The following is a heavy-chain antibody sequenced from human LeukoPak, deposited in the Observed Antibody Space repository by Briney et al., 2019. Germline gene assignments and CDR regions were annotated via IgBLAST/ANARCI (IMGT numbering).Heavy chain of an antibody. Sequence: PGGSLRLSCAASGFTFSGYTMTRVRQAPGKGLEWVSSISNSSTYIYYADSVKGRFTISRDNVQNSLYLRMNSLRAEDTAVYYCARWVCSSTSCFYFDNWGQGTLVVVSS. CDR1: GFTFSGYT. CDR2: ISNSSTYI. V-gene: IGHV3-21*01. CDR3: ARWVCSSTSCFYFDN. J-gene: IGHJ4*02. D-gene: IGHD2-2*01.